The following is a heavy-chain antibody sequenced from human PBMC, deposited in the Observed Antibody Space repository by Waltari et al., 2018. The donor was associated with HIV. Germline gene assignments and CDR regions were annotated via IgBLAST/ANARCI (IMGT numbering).Heavy chain of an antibody. Sequence: SGFTFSSYGMHWVRQAPGKGLEWVAVISYDGSNKYYADSVKGRFTISRDNSKNTLYLQMNSLRAEDTAVYYCARGSYGSGSYSRGMDVWGQGTTVTVSS. CDR2: ISYDGSNK. J-gene: IGHJ6*02. V-gene: IGHV3-30*03. CDR1: GFTFSSYG. D-gene: IGHD3-10*01. CDR3: ARGSYGSGSYSRGMDV.